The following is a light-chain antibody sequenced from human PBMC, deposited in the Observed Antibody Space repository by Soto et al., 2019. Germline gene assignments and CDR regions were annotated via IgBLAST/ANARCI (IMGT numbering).Light chain of an antibody. J-gene: IGKJ5*01. Sequence: DIVFTQSPLSLSVTPGQPASISCKSSQSLLHSDGKTYFYWYLQKPGQPPHSLIYEISNRFSGVPDRISGGGSGANFTLKISRVEAEDAAVYFCMQSVQHPITFGQGTRLEI. V-gene: IGKV2D-29*01. CDR2: EIS. CDR3: MQSVQHPIT. CDR1: QSLLHSDGKTY.